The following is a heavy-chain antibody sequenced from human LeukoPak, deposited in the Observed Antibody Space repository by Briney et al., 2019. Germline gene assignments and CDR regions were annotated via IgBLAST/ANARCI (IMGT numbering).Heavy chain of an antibody. J-gene: IGHJ4*02. CDR3: ARKQIRGFGELRD. D-gene: IGHD3-10*01. CDR1: GGSIIVYY. V-gene: IGHV4-4*07. Sequence: AETLSLTCTVFGGSIIVYYWTWIRQPAGEGLEWIGRIYANGSSNYNPSLKCRVTMSVKPPKHQFSLNVSSGSAADAAMYYCARKQIRGFGELRDWGQGRQATVSS. CDR2: IYANGSS.